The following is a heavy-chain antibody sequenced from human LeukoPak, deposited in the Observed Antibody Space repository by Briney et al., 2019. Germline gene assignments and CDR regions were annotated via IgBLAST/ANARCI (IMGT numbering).Heavy chain of an antibody. CDR2: INSNSGGT. CDR1: GYTFTDYY. CDR3: ARTSIAARRVDFDY. J-gene: IGHJ4*02. Sequence: GASVKVSCKTSGYTFTDYYIHWMRQAPGQGLEWMGWINSNSGGTSYAQKFQGRVTPTRDTPARTAFMELNRLTSDDTAVYYCARTSIAARRVDFDYWGQGTVVTVSS. D-gene: IGHD6-6*01. V-gene: IGHV1-2*02.